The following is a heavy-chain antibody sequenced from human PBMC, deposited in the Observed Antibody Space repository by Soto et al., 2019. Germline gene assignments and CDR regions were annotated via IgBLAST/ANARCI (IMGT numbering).Heavy chain of an antibody. J-gene: IGHJ4*02. Sequence: GXTLVTPTQTLTXTCTFSWFSLSSKGMRVIWIRQPPVKALEWLARIDWDDDKFYSPSLRTRLAISKGTSKNQVVLTMTNVDTMETATYYCARSPGGFTVATYFFDYWGQGTLGTVS. CDR3: ARSPGGFTVATYFFDY. V-gene: IGHV2-70D*14. CDR2: IDWDDDK. CDR1: WFSLSSKGMR. D-gene: IGHD3-16*01.